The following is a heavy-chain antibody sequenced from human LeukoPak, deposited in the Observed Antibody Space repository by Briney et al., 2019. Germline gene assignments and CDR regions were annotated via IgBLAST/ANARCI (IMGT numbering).Heavy chain of an antibody. D-gene: IGHD3-9*01. CDR3: AKDGGKAGYYRYDY. CDR2: MSYDGSNK. Sequence: GGSLRLSCAASGFTFSSYGMHWVRQAPGKGLEWVAVMSYDGSNKYYADSVKGRFTISRDNSKNTLYLQMNSLRAEDTAVYYCAKDGGKAGYYRYDYWGQGTLVTVSS. J-gene: IGHJ4*02. V-gene: IGHV3-30*18. CDR1: GFTFSSYG.